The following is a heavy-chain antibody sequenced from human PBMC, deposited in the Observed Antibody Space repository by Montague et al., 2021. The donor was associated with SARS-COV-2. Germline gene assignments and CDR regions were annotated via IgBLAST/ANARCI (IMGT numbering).Heavy chain of an antibody. CDR1: GLTPDSYV. J-gene: IGHJ4*02. Sequence: SLRLSCAASGLTPDSYVMTWVRQAPGKGLEWVSSFNTRDGSTYYXDSVKGRFSISRDRSNNTLYLEMSSLRAEDTALYYRVSYGSSWEYFDYWGQGTLVTVSS. CDR3: VSYGSSWEYFDY. CDR2: FNTRDGST. V-gene: IGHV3-23*01. D-gene: IGHD2-15*01.